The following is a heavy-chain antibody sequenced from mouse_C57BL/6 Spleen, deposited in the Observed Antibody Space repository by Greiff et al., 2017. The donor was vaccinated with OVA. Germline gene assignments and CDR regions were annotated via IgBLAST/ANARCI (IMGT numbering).Heavy chain of an antibody. Sequence: EVKLQESGGGLVKPGGSLKLSCAASGFTFSSYAMSWVRQTPEKRLEWVATISDGGSYTYYPDNVKGRFTISRDNAKNNLYLQMSHLKSEDTAMYYCARDVRYYGSRYFDVWGTGTTVTVSS. CDR3: ARDVRYYGSRYFDV. CDR1: GFTFSSYA. D-gene: IGHD1-1*01. J-gene: IGHJ1*03. CDR2: ISDGGSYT. V-gene: IGHV5-4*01.